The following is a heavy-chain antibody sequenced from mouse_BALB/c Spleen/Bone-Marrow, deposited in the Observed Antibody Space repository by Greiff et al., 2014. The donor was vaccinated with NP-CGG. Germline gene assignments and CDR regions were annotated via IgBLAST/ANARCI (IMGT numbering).Heavy chain of an antibody. CDR3: ARGGISVDY. J-gene: IGHJ2*01. V-gene: IGHV1-80*01. CDR2: IYPGDGDT. CDR1: GYAFSVYW. Sequence: VKLQESGAELVRPGSSVKISCKASGYAFSVYWMNWVKQRPGQGLEWIGQIYPGDGDTNYNGKFKGRATLTADKSSNTAYMQLSSLTSVDSAVYFCARGGISVDYWGQGTTLTVSS.